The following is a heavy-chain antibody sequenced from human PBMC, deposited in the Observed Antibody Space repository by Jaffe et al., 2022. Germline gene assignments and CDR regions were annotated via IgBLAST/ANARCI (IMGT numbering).Heavy chain of an antibody. Sequence: QVQLVQSGAEVKKPGASVKVSCKASGYTFTSYYMHWVRQAPGQGLEWMGIINPSGGSTSYAQKFQGRVTMTRDTSTSTVYMELSSLRSEDTAVYYCARDMGYYGSGRPTDAFDIWGQGTMVTVSS. CDR2: INPSGGST. D-gene: IGHD3-10*01. CDR3: ARDMGYYGSGRPTDAFDI. J-gene: IGHJ3*02. CDR1: GYTFTSYY. V-gene: IGHV1-46*01.